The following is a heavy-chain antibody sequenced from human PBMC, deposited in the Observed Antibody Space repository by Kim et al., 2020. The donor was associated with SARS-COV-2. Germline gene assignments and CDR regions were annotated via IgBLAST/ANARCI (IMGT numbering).Heavy chain of an antibody. CDR3: AREPDIVDSFDS. V-gene: IGHV4-59*11. J-gene: IGHJ4*02. CDR1: GGSISSHY. D-gene: IGHD5-12*01. CDR2: ISYTGST. Sequence: SETLSLTCTVSGGSISSHYWNWIRQIPEKGLEWIGYISYTGSTYYNPSLKSRVTISLDRSKNQFSLKVNSVTAADTAAYYCAREPDIVDSFDSWGQGTL.